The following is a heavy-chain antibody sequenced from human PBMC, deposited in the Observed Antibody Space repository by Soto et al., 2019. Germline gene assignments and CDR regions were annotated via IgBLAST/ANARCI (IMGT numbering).Heavy chain of an antibody. CDR2: ISSTTNYI. J-gene: IGHJ4*02. CDR3: ARESEDLTSNFDY. CDR1: GFTFTRYS. Sequence: GGSLRLSCAASGFTFTRYSMNWVRQAPGKGLEWVSSISSTTNYIYYGDSMKGRFTISGDNAKNSLYLEMNSLRAEDTAVYYCARESEDLTSNFDYWGQGTLVTVSS. V-gene: IGHV3-21*06.